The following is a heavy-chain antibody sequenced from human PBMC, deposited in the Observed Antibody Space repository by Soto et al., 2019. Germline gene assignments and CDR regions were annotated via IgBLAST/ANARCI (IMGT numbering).Heavy chain of an antibody. J-gene: IGHJ6*02. CDR2: ISSSGSTI. D-gene: IGHD1-26*01. Sequence: GGSLRLSCAASGFTFSSYEMNWVRQAPGKGLEWVSYISSSGSTIYYADSVKGRFTISRDNAKNSLYLQMNSLRAEDTAVYYCAREEQASGYYYYGMDVWGQGTTVTVS. V-gene: IGHV3-48*03. CDR1: GFTFSSYE. CDR3: AREEQASGYYYYGMDV.